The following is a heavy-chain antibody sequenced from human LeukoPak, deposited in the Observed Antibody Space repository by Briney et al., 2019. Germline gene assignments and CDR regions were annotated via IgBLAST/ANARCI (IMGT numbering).Heavy chain of an antibody. Sequence: GGSLRLSCAASGFTFSSYAMSWVRQAPGKGLEWVATIVSDGYKAYYADPVKGRFAISRDNSQNTVHLQMNSLRAEDTATYYCAKEIVFLFGDPWGQGALVPVSS. CDR1: GFTFSSYA. CDR3: AKEIVFLFGDP. V-gene: IGHV3-23*01. CDR2: IVSDGYKA. D-gene: IGHD2/OR15-2a*01. J-gene: IGHJ5*02.